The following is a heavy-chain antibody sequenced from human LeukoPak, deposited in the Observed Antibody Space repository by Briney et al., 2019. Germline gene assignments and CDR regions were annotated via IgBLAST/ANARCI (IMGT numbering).Heavy chain of an antibody. CDR1: GFTFSSYW. Sequence: GGSLRLSCAASGFTFSSYWMSWVRQAPGKGLEWVANIKQDGSEIYYVDSVKGRFTISRDNTKNSLYLQMNSLRAEDTAVYYCARGRVQLWLTYWGQGTLVTVSS. CDR3: ARGRVQLWLTY. V-gene: IGHV3-7*01. CDR2: IKQDGSEI. J-gene: IGHJ4*02. D-gene: IGHD5-18*01.